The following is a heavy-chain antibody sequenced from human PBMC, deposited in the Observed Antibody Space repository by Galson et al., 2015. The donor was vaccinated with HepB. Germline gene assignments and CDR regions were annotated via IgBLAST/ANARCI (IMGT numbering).Heavy chain of an antibody. CDR3: AHRRPGYDSSGYYDY. D-gene: IGHD3-22*01. V-gene: IGHV2-5*02. CDR1: GFSLSTSGVG. Sequence: VKPTQTLTLTCTFSGFSLSTSGVGVGWIRQPPGKALEWLALIYWDDDKRYSPSLKSRLTITKDTSKNQVVLTMTNMDPVDTATYYCAHRRPGYDSSGYYDYWGQGTLVTVSS. J-gene: IGHJ4*02. CDR2: IYWDDDK.